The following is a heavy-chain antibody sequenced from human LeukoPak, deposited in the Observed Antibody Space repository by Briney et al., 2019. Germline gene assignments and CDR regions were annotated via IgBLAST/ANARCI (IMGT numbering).Heavy chain of an antibody. J-gene: IGHJ5*02. CDR2: IYYSGST. V-gene: IGHV4-59*08. CDR3: ARGDSGWEENWFDP. D-gene: IGHD6-19*01. CDR1: GGSISNYY. Sequence: SETLSLTCTVSGGSISNYYWSWVRQPPGKGLEWIGYIYYSGSTNYNPSLKSRVAISVDTSKNQFSLKLSSVTAADTAVYYCARGDSGWEENWFDPWGQGTLVTVSS.